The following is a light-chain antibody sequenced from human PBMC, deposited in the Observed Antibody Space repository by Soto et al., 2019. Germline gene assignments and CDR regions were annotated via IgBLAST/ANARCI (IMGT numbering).Light chain of an antibody. J-gene: IGKJ5*01. CDR2: AAS. Sequence: DIQLTQSPSSLSASVGDRVTIPCRVSQSISNSLNWYQQKPGNAPKVLIYAASNLQSGVPSRFGGSGSGTDFTLTINSLQPEDFATYYCQQSSTTPYTFGQGTRLEIK. CDR1: QSISNS. V-gene: IGKV1-39*01. CDR3: QQSSTTPYT.